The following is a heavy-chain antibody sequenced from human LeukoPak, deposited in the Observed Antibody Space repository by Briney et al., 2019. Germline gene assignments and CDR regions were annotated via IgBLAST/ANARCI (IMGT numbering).Heavy chain of an antibody. Sequence: PGGSLRLSCSASGFTFSSYAMHWVRQAPGKGLEYVSAISSNGGSTYYADSVKGRFTISRDNSKNTLYLQMSSLRAEDTAVYYCVRSWYYYYYGMDVWGKGTTVTASS. J-gene: IGHJ6*04. CDR3: VRSWYYYYYGMDV. CDR2: ISSNGGST. CDR1: GFTFSSYA. V-gene: IGHV3-64D*06. D-gene: IGHD6-13*01.